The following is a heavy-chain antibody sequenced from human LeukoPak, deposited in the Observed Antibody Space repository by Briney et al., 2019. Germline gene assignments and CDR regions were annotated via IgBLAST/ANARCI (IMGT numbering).Heavy chain of an antibody. Sequence: GGSLRLSCAASGFTFSYYGMHWVRQAPGKGLEWVSVIYSGGSTYYADSVKGRFTISRDNSKNTLYLQMNSLRAEDTAVYYCARTVRTPPYYFDYWGQGTLVTVSS. D-gene: IGHD4-17*01. V-gene: IGHV3-66*01. J-gene: IGHJ4*02. CDR1: GFTFSYYG. CDR3: ARTVRTPPYYFDY. CDR2: IYSGGST.